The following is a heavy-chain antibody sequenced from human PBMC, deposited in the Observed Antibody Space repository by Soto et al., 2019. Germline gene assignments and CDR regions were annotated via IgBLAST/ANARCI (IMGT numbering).Heavy chain of an antibody. J-gene: IGHJ3*02. CDR3: AREVISPATSDAFGI. Sequence: QVQLQESGPGLVKPSQNLSVTCTVSGGALSSDNFFWSWVRQHPETGLEWVGNVYHTGAAYYNPSLKSRLTISLYTSKNRFSLSLISATGAETAVYYCAREVISPATSDAFGIWGQGTMVTVSS. CDR2: VYHTGAA. D-gene: IGHD1-26*01. CDR1: GGALSSDNFF. V-gene: IGHV4-31*03.